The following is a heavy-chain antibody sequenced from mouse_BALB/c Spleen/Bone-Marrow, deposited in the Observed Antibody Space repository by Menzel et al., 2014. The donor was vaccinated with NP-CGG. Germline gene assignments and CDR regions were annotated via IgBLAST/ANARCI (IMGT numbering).Heavy chain of an antibody. CDR3: ARVYEWYFDV. D-gene: IGHD2-12*01. CDR1: GFTFSSYG. CDR2: INNNGGST. V-gene: IGHV5-6-3*01. Sequence: EVQGVESGGGLVQPGGSLKLSCVASGFTFSSYGMSWVRQTPDKRLELVAPINNNGGSTYYPDSVKGQFTISRDNAKNTVYLQMSSLKSEDTAMYYCARVYEWYFDVWGAGTTVTVSS. J-gene: IGHJ1*01.